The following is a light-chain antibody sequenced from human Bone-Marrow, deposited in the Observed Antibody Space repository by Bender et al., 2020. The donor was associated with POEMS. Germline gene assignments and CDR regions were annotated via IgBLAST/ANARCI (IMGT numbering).Light chain of an antibody. CDR1: SSDVGTYNL. Sequence: QSALTQVASVSGSPGQSITISCTGTSSDVGTYNLVSWYQHHPGKAPKVIIYEGSRRPSGVSNRFSGSKSGNTASLTISGLQTEDEADYYCCSYAGSSTLVFGGGTKLTVL. CDR3: CSYAGSSTLV. CDR2: EGS. V-gene: IGLV2-23*01. J-gene: IGLJ3*02.